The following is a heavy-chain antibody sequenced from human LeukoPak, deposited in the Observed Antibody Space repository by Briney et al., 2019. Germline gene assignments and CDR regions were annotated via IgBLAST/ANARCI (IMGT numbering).Heavy chain of an antibody. CDR2: LYGAGNT. D-gene: IGHD2/OR15-2a*01. J-gene: IGHJ4*02. V-gene: IGHV3-66*02. Sequence: GGSMRLCCAASGFSVSSNYMNWVRQAPGKGLEGVSILYGAGNTYYPDSVKGRFTISRDNSKNTLFLQMDGLRGEDTAVYYCVRAREYTVIDFWGQGDLVTVSS. CDR1: GFSVSSNY. CDR3: VRAREYTVIDF.